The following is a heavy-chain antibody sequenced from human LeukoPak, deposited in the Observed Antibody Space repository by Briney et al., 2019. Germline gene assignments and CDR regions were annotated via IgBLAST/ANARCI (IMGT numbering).Heavy chain of an antibody. J-gene: IGHJ4*02. D-gene: IGHD6-19*01. CDR1: GGSFSGCF. CDR2: INPSGGT. Sequence: SETLSLTCAVYGGSFSGCFWTWIRQPPGKGLEWIGEINPSGGTNYNPSLKSRVTLSVDKSKKQLSLKVTSVTAADTAVYYCARVKGQWLPRGGFDYWGQGTLVTVSS. V-gene: IGHV4-34*01. CDR3: ARVKGQWLPRGGFDY.